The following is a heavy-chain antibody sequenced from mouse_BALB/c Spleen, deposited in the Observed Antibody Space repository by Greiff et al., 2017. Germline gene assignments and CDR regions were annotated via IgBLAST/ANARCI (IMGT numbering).Heavy chain of an antibody. CDR3: ARSPYYYGSDAMDY. V-gene: IGHV5-17*02. J-gene: IGHJ4*01. Sequence: EVMLVESGGGLVQPGGSRKLSCAASGFTFSSFGMHWVRQAPEKGLEWVAYISSGSSTIYYADTVKGRFTISRDNPKNTLFLQMTSLRSEDTAMYYCARSPYYYGSDAMDYWGQGTSVTVSS. CDR2: ISSGSSTI. CDR1: GFTFSSFG. D-gene: IGHD1-1*01.